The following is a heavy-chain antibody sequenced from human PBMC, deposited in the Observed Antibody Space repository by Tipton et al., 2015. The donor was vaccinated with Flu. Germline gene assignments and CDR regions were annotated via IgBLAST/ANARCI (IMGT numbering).Heavy chain of an antibody. V-gene: IGHV3-7*01. CDR1: GFTFSTYF. D-gene: IGHD1-14*01. CDR2: IEKDGSEK. J-gene: IGHJ3*01. CDR3: ARKAFDF. Sequence: AVSGFTFSTYFMSWVRQAPGKGLEWVANIEKDGSEKHYVDSVKGRFTVSRDNAKSSLYLQMNSLRAEDTAMYYCARKAFDFWGQGTMVTVSS.